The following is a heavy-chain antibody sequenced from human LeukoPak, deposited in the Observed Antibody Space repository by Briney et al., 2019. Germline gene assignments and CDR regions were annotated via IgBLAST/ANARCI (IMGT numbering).Heavy chain of an antibody. D-gene: IGHD4-17*01. V-gene: IGHV4-4*07. CDR2: IHTSGST. CDR1: GGSISSFY. Sequence: SETLSLTCTVSGGSISSFYWSWIQQSAGKGLEWIGRIHTSGSTNYNPSLQSRLTMSLDTSKNQFSLKLTSVTAADTAVYYCARDHRSGMTTVSTGFDYWGQGTLVTVSS. CDR3: ARDHRSGMTTVSTGFDY. J-gene: IGHJ4*02.